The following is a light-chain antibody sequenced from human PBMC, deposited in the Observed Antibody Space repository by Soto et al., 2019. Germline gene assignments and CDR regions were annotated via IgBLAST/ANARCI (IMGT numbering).Light chain of an antibody. CDR1: SSDVGCYNY. Sequence: QSALTQPASVSGSPGQSITISCTGTSSDVGCYNYVSWYQQHPGKAPKLMIYDVSNRPSGVSNRFSGSKSGNTASLIISGLQAEDEADYYCSSYTSSSTYVFGTGTKLTVL. CDR3: SSYTSSSTYV. CDR2: DVS. V-gene: IGLV2-14*01. J-gene: IGLJ1*01.